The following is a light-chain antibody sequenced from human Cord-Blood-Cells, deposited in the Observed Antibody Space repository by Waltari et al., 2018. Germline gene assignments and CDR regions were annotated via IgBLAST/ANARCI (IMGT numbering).Light chain of an antibody. V-gene: IGLV3-1*01. CDR1: KLGDKY. CDR2: QDS. J-gene: IGLJ2*01. CDR3: QAWDSSTVV. Sequence: SYELTQPPSVSVSSGQTASIPCSGDKLGDKYAGWYQQKTGQSPVLVIYQDSKRPSGSPERFSGSNSGNTATLTISGTKAMDEADYYYQAWDSSTVVFGGGTNLTVL.